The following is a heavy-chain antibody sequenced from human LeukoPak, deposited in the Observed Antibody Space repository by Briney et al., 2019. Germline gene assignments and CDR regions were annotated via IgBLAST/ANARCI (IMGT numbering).Heavy chain of an antibody. V-gene: IGHV3-23*01. CDR3: ARETYYDILTGYLNY. D-gene: IGHD3-9*01. CDR2: ISGSGGST. J-gene: IGHJ4*02. CDR1: GFTFSSYA. Sequence: GGSLRLSCAASGFTFSSYAMNWVRQAPGKGLEWVSAISGSGGSTYYADSVKGRFTISRDNAKNSLYLQMNSLRAEDTAVYYCARETYYDILTGYLNYWGQGTLVTVSS.